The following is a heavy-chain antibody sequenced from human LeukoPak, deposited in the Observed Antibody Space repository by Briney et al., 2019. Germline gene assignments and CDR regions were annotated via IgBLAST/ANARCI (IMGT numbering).Heavy chain of an antibody. J-gene: IGHJ4*02. CDR3: AKERQLVLRGGFDY. D-gene: IGHD6-13*01. Sequence: GGSLRLSCAASGFTFSSYAMHWVRQAPGKGLEYVSAISSNGGSTYYANSVKGRFTISRDNSKNTLYLQMNSLRAEDTAVYYCAKERQLVLRGGFDYWGQGTLVTVSS. CDR1: GFTFSSYA. V-gene: IGHV3-64*01. CDR2: ISSNGGST.